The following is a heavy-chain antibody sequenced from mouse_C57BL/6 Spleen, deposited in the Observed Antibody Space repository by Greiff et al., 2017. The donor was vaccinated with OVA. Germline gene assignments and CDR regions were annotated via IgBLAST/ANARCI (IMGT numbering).Heavy chain of an antibody. CDR3: AEGYDSWFAY. J-gene: IGHJ3*01. Sequence: EVKLVESGGGLVQPGGSMKLSCVASGFTFSNYWMNWVRQSPEKGLEWVAQIRLKSDNYATHYAESVKGRFTISRDDSKSSVYLQMNNLRAEDTGIYYCAEGYDSWFAYWGQGTLVTVSA. CDR2: IRLKSDNYAT. D-gene: IGHD2-4*01. CDR1: GFTFSNYW. V-gene: IGHV6-3*01.